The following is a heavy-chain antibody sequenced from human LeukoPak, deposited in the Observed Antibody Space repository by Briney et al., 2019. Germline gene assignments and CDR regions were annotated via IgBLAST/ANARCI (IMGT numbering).Heavy chain of an antibody. CDR2: MNHSGST. V-gene: IGHV4-34*01. J-gene: IGHJ4*02. D-gene: IGHD6-19*01. CDR1: GGSFSGYY. CDR3: AREVSSGWYEGPKYYLDY. Sequence: SETLSLTCAVYGGSFSGYYWSWIRQPPGKGLEWIGEMNHSGSTNYSPSLKSRVTISVDTSKNQLSLKLSSVTAADTAVYYCAREVSSGWYEGPKYYLDYWGQGTLVTVSS.